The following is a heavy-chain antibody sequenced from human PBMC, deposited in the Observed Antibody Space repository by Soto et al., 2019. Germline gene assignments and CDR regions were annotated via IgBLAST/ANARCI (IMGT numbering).Heavy chain of an antibody. Sequence: PSETLSLTCAVYGGSFSAYYWSWIRQSPGKGLEWIGEIHHSGSTNYKPSLKSRVTISVDTSKNQFSLELRSVTAADTAVYYCASYGSGSYYNGYYFDYWGQGTLVTVSS. CDR2: IHHSGST. V-gene: IGHV4-34*01. CDR3: ASYGSGSYYNGYYFDY. J-gene: IGHJ4*02. D-gene: IGHD3-10*01. CDR1: GGSFSAYY.